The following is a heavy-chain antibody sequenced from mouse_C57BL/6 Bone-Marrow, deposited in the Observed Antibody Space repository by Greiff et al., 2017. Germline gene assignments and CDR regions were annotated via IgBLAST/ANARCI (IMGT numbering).Heavy chain of an antibody. CDR3: TTGDGYYTDAMDY. D-gene: IGHD2-3*01. CDR2: IDPENGDT. CDR1: GFNIKDDY. Sequence: EVKLQESGAELVRPGASVKLSCTASGFNIKDDYMHWVKQRPEQGLEWIGWIDPENGDTEYASKFQGKATITADTSSNTAYLQLSSLTSEDTAVYYCTTGDGYYTDAMDYWGQGTSVTVSS. J-gene: IGHJ4*01. V-gene: IGHV14-4*01.